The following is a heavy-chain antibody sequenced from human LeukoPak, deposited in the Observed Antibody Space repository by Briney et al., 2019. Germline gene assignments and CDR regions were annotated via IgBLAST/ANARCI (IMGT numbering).Heavy chain of an antibody. Sequence: SETLSLTCTVSGGSISSGGYYWSWIRQHPGKGLEWIGYIYYSGSTYYNPSLKSRVTISVDTSKNQFSLKLSSVTAADTAVYYCARGYGDYPRYFDYWGQGTLVTVSS. CDR1: GGSISSGGYY. CDR3: ARGYGDYPRYFDY. J-gene: IGHJ4*02. V-gene: IGHV4-31*03. D-gene: IGHD4-17*01. CDR2: IYYSGST.